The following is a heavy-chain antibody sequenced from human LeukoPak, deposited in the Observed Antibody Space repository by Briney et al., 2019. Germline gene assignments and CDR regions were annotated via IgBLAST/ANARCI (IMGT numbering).Heavy chain of an antibody. J-gene: IGHJ6*01. CDR2: INPHNGGT. CDR3: AMERRLIDYYYGMDV. CDR1: GYTFTGYY. Sequence: ASVKVSCKASGYTFTGYYMHWVRQPPGQGLEWMGLINPHNGGTKYAQKFQGRVTMTRDTSTSTVYMELSSLRCEDTAVYYCAMERRLIDYYYGMDVWGQGTTVTVSS. V-gene: IGHV1-2*02. D-gene: IGHD1-1*01.